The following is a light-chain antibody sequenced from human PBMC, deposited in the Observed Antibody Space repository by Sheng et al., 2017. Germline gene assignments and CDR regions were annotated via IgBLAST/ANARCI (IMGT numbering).Light chain of an antibody. Sequence: QSVLTQPPSVSGAPGQRVTIPCTGSSSNIGAGYAVHWYQRLPGTAPKLLIYDNTDRPSGVPDRFSGSKSGNTASLTVSGLQTEDEADYYCSSYAGSSNPPVVFGGGTKLTVL. CDR3: SSYAGSSNPPVV. CDR2: DNT. J-gene: IGLJ2*01. CDR1: SSNIGAGYA. V-gene: IGLV1-40*01.